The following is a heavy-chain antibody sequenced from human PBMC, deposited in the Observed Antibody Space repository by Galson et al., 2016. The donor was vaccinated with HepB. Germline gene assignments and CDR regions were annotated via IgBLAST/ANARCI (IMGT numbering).Heavy chain of an antibody. J-gene: IGHJ5*02. Sequence: SLRLSCAASGFTFSSSAMSWVRQAPGKGLEWVSAISGSGDSTYYADSVKGRFTISRDTSKNTLYLQMNSLRAEDTAVYHCAKGGDYDHWGQGTLVTVSS. D-gene: IGHD4-17*01. CDR3: AKGGDYDH. CDR2: ISGSGDST. CDR1: GFTFSSSA. V-gene: IGHV3-23*01.